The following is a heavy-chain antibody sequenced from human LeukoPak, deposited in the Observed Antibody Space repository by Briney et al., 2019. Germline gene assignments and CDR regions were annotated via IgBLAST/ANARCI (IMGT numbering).Heavy chain of an antibody. CDR1: GFTVSSNY. V-gene: IGHV3-66*01. Sequence: GGSLRLFCAASGFTVSSNYMSWVRQAPGKGLEWVSVIYSGGSTYYADSVKGRFTISRDNSKNTLYLQMNSLRAEDTAVYYCARYERRGYSGYDYGGDYWGQGTLVTVSS. CDR2: IYSGGST. D-gene: IGHD5-12*01. CDR3: ARYERRGYSGYDYGGDY. J-gene: IGHJ4*02.